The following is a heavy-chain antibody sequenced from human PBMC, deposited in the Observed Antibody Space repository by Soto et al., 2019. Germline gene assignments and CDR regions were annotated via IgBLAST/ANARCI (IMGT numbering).Heavy chain of an antibody. D-gene: IGHD2-21*01. J-gene: IGHJ5*02. V-gene: IGHV1-18*01. CDR2: ISAYNGNT. Sequence: ASLKVACKASGYTLSRYGSMWGRQAPGQGLEWMGWISAYNGNTNSAEKLRGRLTMTTDASTTTAYMELRSLRSDDTAIYYCARDQGFRVVINSNWFDPWGQGTLVTVSS. CDR3: ARDQGFRVVINSNWFDP. CDR1: GYTLSRYG.